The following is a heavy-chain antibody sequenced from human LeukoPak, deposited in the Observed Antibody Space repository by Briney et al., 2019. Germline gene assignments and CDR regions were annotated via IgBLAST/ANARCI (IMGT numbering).Heavy chain of an antibody. Sequence: GASVKVSCKASGYTFTGYYMHWVRQAPGQGLEWMGWINPNSGGTNYAQKFQGRVTMTRDTSISTAYMELSRLRSDDTAVYYCARGSIPYDSSGSDAFDIWGQGTMVTVSS. CDR1: GYTFTGYY. V-gene: IGHV1-2*02. D-gene: IGHD3-22*01. J-gene: IGHJ3*02. CDR2: INPNSGGT. CDR3: ARGSIPYDSSGSDAFDI.